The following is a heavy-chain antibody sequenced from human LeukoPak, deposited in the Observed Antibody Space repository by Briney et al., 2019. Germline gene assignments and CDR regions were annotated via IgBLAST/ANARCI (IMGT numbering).Heavy chain of an antibody. CDR2: IKQDGSEK. V-gene: IGHV3-7*01. CDR3: ARDRKWELTFDY. Sequence: SGGSLRLSCAASGFTLSSHWMSWVRQAPGQGLEWVANIKQDGSEKYYVDSVKGRFTISRDNAKNSLYLQMNSLRAEDTAVYYCARDRKWELTFDYWGQGTLVTVSS. CDR1: GFTLSSHW. D-gene: IGHD1-26*01. J-gene: IGHJ4*02.